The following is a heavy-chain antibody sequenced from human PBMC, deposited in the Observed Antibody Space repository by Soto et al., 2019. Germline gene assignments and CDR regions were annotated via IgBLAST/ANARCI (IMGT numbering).Heavy chain of an antibody. D-gene: IGHD2-15*01. J-gene: IGHJ5*02. CDR3: ARDGISVPASGGSCYDMSFDP. CDR2: ISSSGSTI. CDR1: GVTFSDYY. V-gene: IGHV3-11*01. Sequence: QVQLVESGGGLVKPGGSLRVSCAASGVTFSDYYMSWIRQAPGKGLEWVSYISSSGSTIYYADSVKGRFTISRDNAKNSLYLQMNSLRAEDTAVYYCARDGISVPASGGSCYDMSFDPWGQGTLVTVSS.